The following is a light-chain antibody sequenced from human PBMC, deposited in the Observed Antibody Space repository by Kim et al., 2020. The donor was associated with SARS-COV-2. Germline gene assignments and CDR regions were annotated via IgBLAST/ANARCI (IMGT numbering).Light chain of an antibody. CDR1: SSDVGAYNY. CDR2: DVT. J-gene: IGLJ1*01. CDR3: SSYSSSSPHV. Sequence: GRSVPSSCAETSSDVGAYNYVTWYQQHPGKAPKLMIYDVTNRPSGVSNRFSGSKSGNTASLSISGLQAEDEADYYCSSYSSSSPHVFGTGTKVTVL. V-gene: IGLV2-14*03.